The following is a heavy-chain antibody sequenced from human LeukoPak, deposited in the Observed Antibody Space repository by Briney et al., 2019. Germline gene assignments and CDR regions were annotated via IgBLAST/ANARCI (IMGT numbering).Heavy chain of an antibody. CDR2: ISGSGGST. CDR1: GFTFSSYA. J-gene: IGHJ1*01. V-gene: IGHV3-23*01. CDR3: AKDLSYYYDSSGDLQH. Sequence: GGSLRLSCAASGFTFSSYAMSWVRQAPGKGLEWVSAISGSGGSTYYADSVKGRFTISRDNSKNTLYLQMNSLRAEDTAVYYCAKDLSYYYDSSGDLQHWGQGTLVTVSS. D-gene: IGHD3-22*01.